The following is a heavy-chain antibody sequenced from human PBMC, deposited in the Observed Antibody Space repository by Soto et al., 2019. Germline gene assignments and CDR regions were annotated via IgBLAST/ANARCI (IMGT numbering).Heavy chain of an antibody. CDR1: GYTFTGYY. CDR3: ARAIAVAPGDDFDI. V-gene: IGHV1-2*04. Sequence: GASVKVSCKASGYTFTGYYMHWVRQAPGQGLEWMGWINPNSGGTNYAQKFQGWVTMTRDTSISTAYMELSRLRSDDTAVYYCARAIAVAPGDDFDIWGQGTVVTVSS. J-gene: IGHJ3*02. D-gene: IGHD6-19*01. CDR2: INPNSGGT.